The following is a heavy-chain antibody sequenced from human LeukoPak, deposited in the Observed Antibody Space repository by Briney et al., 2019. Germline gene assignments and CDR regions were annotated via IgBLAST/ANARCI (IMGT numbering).Heavy chain of an antibody. CDR3: ARHNHFTMIVVAQILAFDV. D-gene: IGHD3-22*01. V-gene: IGHV1-18*01. CDR2: ISAHNDKT. J-gene: IGHJ3*01. CDR1: GCTFTSYG. Sequence: ASVKVSCKASGCTFTSYGISWVRQAPGQGLEWMGWISAHNDKTNYAQKFQGRVTMTTDTSTNTAYMELRSLRSDDTAVYYCARHNHFTMIVVAQILAFDVWGQGTMVTVSS.